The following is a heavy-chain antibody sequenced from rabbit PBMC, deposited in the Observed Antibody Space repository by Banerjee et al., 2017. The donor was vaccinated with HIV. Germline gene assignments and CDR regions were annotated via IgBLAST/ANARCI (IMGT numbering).Heavy chain of an antibody. CDR1: GFSFSNNA. CDR3: ARDLAGVIGWNFNL. CDR2: IVAGGSGST. Sequence: QSLEESGGDLVKPGASLTLTCTASGFSFSNNAMCWVRQAPGKGLEWIACIVAGGSGSTVYATWAKGRFTISRTSSTTVSLQMTSLTAADTASYFCARDLAGVIGWNFNLWGPGTLVTVS. V-gene: IGHV1S40*01. J-gene: IGHJ4*01. D-gene: IGHD4-1*01.